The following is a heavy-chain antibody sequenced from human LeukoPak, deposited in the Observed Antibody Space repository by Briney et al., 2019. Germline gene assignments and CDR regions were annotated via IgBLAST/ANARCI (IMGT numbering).Heavy chain of an antibody. CDR1: GGSISSNNW. D-gene: IGHD6-13*01. J-gene: IGHJ4*02. V-gene: IGHV4-4*02. Sequence: SGTLSLTCAVSGGSISSNNWWSWVRQPPGQGLEWIGEIYHSGSTNYHPSLKSRVTISVDKSKNQFPLKLSSVTAADTAVYYCARYVWQQLALDYWGQGTLVTVSS. CDR2: IYHSGST. CDR3: ARYVWQQLALDY.